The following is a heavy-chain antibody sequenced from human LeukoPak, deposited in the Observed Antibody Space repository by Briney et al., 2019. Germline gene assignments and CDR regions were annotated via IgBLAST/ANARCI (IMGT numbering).Heavy chain of an antibody. CDR2: IYTSGST. CDR1: GGSISSYY. D-gene: IGHD2-2*02. V-gene: IGHV4-4*07. J-gene: IGHJ5*02. CDR3: ARELGYCSSTSCYKLFDP. Sequence: PSETLSLTCTVSGGSISSYYWGWLRQPAGKGLEWSGRIYTSGSTNYNPSLKSRVTMSVDTSKNQFSLKLSSVTAADTAVYYCARELGYCSSTSCYKLFDPWGQGTLVTVSS.